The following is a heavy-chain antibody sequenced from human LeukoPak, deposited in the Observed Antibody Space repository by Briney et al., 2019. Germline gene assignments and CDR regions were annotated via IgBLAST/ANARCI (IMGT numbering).Heavy chain of an antibody. V-gene: IGHV4-4*02. D-gene: IGHD1-26*01. CDR1: GGSISSNNW. CDR2: IFHSGST. Sequence: SETLSLTCAVSGGSISSNNWWSWVRQPPGKGLEWIGGIFHSGSTNYNPSLKSRVTISVDKSKNQFSLKLNSVTAADTAVYYCARDGSRGGFDYWGHGILVTVSS. CDR3: ARDGSRGGFDY. J-gene: IGHJ4*01.